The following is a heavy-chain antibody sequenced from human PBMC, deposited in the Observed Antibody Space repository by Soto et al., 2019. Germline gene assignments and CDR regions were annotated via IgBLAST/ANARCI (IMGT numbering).Heavy chain of an antibody. J-gene: IGHJ4*02. CDR1: GGSVSSGDYY. CDR3: ARDRGYGDYVH. V-gene: IGHV4-61*08. D-gene: IGHD4-17*01. CDR2: INHSGST. Sequence: SETLSLTCTVSGGSVSSGDYYWSWIRQPPGKGLEWIGEINHSGSTNYNPSLKSRVTISVDTSKNQFSLKLSSVTAADTAVYYCARDRGYGDYVHWGQGTLVTVSS.